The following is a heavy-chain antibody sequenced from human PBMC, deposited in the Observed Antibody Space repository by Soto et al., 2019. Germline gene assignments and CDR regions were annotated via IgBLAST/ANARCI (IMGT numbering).Heavy chain of an antibody. D-gene: IGHD2-8*01. J-gene: IGHJ4*02. Sequence: QVQLQESGPGLVKPSGTLSLTCAVSGDSIRSSWWSWVRQPPGKGLEWIGEISHSVDTNDNPSLKSRVTRSVDKSQNQFSLELSSVTAADPAVYYCARYGTNGYNLGYWGQGTLVTVSS. CDR3: ARYGTNGYNLGY. CDR2: ISHSVDT. CDR1: GDSIRSSW. V-gene: IGHV4-4*02.